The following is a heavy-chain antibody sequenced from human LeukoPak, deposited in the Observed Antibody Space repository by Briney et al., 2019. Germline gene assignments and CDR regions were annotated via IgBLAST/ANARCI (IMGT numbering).Heavy chain of an antibody. CDR2: ISSSSSYI. CDR3: ARDPDYGGNPGYFQH. J-gene: IGHJ1*01. Sequence: AWGSLRLSCAASGFTFSSYSMNWVRQAPGKGLEWVSSISSSSSYIYYADSVKGRFTISRDNAKNSLYLQMNSLRAEDTAVYYCARDPDYGGNPGYFQHWGQGTLVTVSS. V-gene: IGHV3-21*01. CDR1: GFTFSSYS. D-gene: IGHD4-23*01.